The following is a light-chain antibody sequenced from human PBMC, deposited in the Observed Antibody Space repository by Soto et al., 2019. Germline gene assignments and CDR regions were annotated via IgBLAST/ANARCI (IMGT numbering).Light chain of an antibody. CDR2: DAS. CDR3: QHYGSSSWT. CDR1: QSVSSC. V-gene: IGKV3-11*01. Sequence: EIVLTQSPATLSLSPGERATLSCRASQSVSSCLAWYQQKPGQAPRLLIYDASNRATGIPVRFSGSGSGTDFTLSISRLEPEDFAVYYCQHYGSSSWTFGQGTKVDIK. J-gene: IGKJ1*01.